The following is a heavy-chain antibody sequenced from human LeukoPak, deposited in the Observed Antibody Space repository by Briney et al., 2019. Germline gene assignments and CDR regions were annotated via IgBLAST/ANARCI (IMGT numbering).Heavy chain of an antibody. CDR2: ISGSGGST. V-gene: IGHV3-23*01. D-gene: IGHD5-18*01. CDR1: GFTFSSYA. CDR3: ATTGGYEDTAIVDY. J-gene: IGHJ4*02. Sequence: GGSLRLSCAASGFTFSSYAMSWVRQAPGKGLEWVSAISGSGGSTYYADSAKGRFTISRDNAKNSLYLQMNSLRAEDTAVYYCATTGGYEDTAIVDYWGQGTLVTVSS.